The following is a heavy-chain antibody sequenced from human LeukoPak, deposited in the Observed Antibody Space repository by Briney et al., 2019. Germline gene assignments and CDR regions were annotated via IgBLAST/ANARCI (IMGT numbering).Heavy chain of an antibody. D-gene: IGHD4-17*01. J-gene: IGHJ5*02. CDR3: ARSMTTVTSGWFDP. V-gene: IGHV1-69*15. Sequence: SVKVSCKASGGTFSSYAISWVRQAPGQGLEWMGRIIPIFGTANYAQKFQGRVTITPDESTSPAYMELSSLRSEDTAVYYCARSMTTVTSGWFDPWGQGTLVTVSS. CDR1: GGTFSSYA. CDR2: IIPIFGTA.